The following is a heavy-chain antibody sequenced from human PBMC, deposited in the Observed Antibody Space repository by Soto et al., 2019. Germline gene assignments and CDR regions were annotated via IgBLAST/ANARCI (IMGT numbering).Heavy chain of an antibody. CDR3: ARGGSSSTFDS. D-gene: IGHD6-6*01. V-gene: IGHV3-74*01. CDR1: GFTFRSYW. Sequence: EVQLVESGGGLVQPGGSLRLSCAASGFTFRSYWMQWVRQAPGKGLVWVSWINSDGSSTSYADSVKGRFTISRDNACNPHYMQMSSLRAEDTAVYYCARGGSSSTFDSWGQGTLVTVSS. J-gene: IGHJ4*02. CDR2: INSDGSST.